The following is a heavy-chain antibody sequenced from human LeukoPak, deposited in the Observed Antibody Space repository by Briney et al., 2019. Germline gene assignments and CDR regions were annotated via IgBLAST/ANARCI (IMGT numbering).Heavy chain of an antibody. V-gene: IGHV3-30*18. CDR3: AKDHGGNSDAFDI. CDR2: ISYDGSNK. J-gene: IGHJ3*02. Sequence: GGSLRLSCAASGFTFSSYAMSWVRQAPGKGLEWVAVISYDGSNKYYADSVKGRFTISRDNSKNTLYLQMNSLRAEDTAVYYCAKDHGGNSDAFDIWGQGTMVTVSS. D-gene: IGHD4-23*01. CDR1: GFTFSSYA.